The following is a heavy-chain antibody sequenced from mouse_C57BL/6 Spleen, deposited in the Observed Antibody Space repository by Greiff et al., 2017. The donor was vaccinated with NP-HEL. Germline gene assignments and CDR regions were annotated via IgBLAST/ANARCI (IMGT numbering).Heavy chain of an antibody. D-gene: IGHD4-1*01. CDR1: GYAFSSSW. Sequence: VQLQESGPELVKPGASVKISCKASGYAFSSSWMNWVKQRPGKGLEWIGRIYPGDGDTNYNGKFKGKATLTADKSSSTAYMQLSSLTSEDSAVYFCAGTGAFAYWGQGTLVTVSA. CDR2: IYPGDGDT. CDR3: AGTGAFAY. V-gene: IGHV1-82*01. J-gene: IGHJ3*01.